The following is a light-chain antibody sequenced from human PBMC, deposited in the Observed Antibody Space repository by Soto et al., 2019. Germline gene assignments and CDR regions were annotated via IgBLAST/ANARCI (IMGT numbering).Light chain of an antibody. Sequence: DIQMTQSPSSLSASVGDRVTITCQASHDITNYLNWYQQKRGKAPKLLISAASSLESGVPSRFSGSGSGTDFTLTISSLQPEDFATYYCQQTYGTPPLFTFGPGTKVDIK. V-gene: IGKV1-39*01. CDR3: QQTYGTPPLFT. J-gene: IGKJ3*01. CDR2: AAS. CDR1: HDITNY.